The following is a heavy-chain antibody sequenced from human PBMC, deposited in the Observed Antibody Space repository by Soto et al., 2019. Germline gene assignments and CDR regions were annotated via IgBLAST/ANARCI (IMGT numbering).Heavy chain of an antibody. CDR3: ARRVWDTAVVVAATRGAFAP. CDR2: ISSSGTSI. Sequence: LXLSCATSGFTFKNSEMNRFLQAPGKRLEWVSYISSSGTSIYYADSVKGRFTISRDTAKNSLYLQINSLRAEDTAVYYCARRVWDTAVVVAATRGAFAPWGQWTMVNVSS. CDR1: GFTFKNSE. V-gene: IGHV3-48*03. J-gene: IGHJ3*01. D-gene: IGHD2-15*01.